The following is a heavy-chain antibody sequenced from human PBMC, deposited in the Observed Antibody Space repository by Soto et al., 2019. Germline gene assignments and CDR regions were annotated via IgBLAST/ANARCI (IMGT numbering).Heavy chain of an antibody. CDR2: IIPILGTA. CDR1: GGTFSSYA. D-gene: IGHD3-3*01. V-gene: IGHV1-69*12. Sequence: QVQLVQSGAEVKKPGSSVKVSCKASGGTFSSYAISWVRQAPGQGLEWMGGIIPILGTANYAQKFQGRVTITADESTRTAYMEQSSLRSEDTAVYYCARDYDFWSGYGPNGMDVWGQGTTVTVSS. J-gene: IGHJ6*02. CDR3: ARDYDFWSGYGPNGMDV.